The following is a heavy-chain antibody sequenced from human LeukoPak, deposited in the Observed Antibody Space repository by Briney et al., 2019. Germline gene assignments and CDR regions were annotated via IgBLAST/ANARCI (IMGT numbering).Heavy chain of an antibody. CDR1: GFTFSSYW. CDR3: ARVVVGSPPRAFDI. V-gene: IGHV3-74*01. D-gene: IGHD2-15*01. Sequence: GGSLRLSCAASGFTFSSYWMHWVRQAPGKGPVWVSRINSDGSSTSNADSVKGRFTISRDNAKNTLWLQMNSQRAEDTAVYYCARVVVGSPPRAFDIWGQGTMVTVSS. CDR2: INSDGSST. J-gene: IGHJ3*02.